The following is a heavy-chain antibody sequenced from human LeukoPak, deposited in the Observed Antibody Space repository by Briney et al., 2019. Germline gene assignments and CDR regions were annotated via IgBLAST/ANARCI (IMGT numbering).Heavy chain of an antibody. CDR2: ISRSGDST. J-gene: IGHJ4*02. D-gene: IGHD6-13*01. Sequence: GGSLRLSCAASGFNFSSYAMSWVRQAPGKGLEWVSAISRSGDSTYYGDSVKGRFTISRDNSKNTLYLQMNSLRAEDTAVYYCAKTRPLDSSSWSHGDYWGQGTLVTVSS. CDR1: GFNFSSYA. V-gene: IGHV3-23*01. CDR3: AKTRPLDSSSWSHGDY.